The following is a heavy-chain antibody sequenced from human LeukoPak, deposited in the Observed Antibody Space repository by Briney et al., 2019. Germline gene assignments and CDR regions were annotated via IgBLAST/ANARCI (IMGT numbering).Heavy chain of an antibody. CDR2: IYYSGST. CDR1: GGSISSGGYY. V-gene: IGHV4-31*03. Sequence: SQTLSLTCTVSGGSISSGGYYWSWIRQHPGKGLEWIGYIYYSGSTYYNPSLKSRVTISVDTSKNQFSLKLSSVTAADTAVYYCARSIPEYYDILRSDAFDIWGQGTMVTVSS. CDR3: ARSIPEYYDILRSDAFDI. J-gene: IGHJ3*02. D-gene: IGHD3-9*01.